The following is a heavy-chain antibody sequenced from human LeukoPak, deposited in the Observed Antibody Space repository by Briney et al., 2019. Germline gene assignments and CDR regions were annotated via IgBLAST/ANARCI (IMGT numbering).Heavy chain of an antibody. V-gene: IGHV4-31*03. J-gene: IGHJ4*02. D-gene: IGHD7-27*01. CDR1: GGSISSGGYY. CDR2: IYYSGST. Sequence: SETLSFTCTVSGGSISSGGYYWSWIRQHPGKGLEWIGYIYYSGSTYYNPSLKSRVTISVDTSKNQFSLKLSSVTAADTAVYYCARTRTSDLLTGDYFDYWGQGTLVTVSS. CDR3: ARTRTSDLLTGDYFDY.